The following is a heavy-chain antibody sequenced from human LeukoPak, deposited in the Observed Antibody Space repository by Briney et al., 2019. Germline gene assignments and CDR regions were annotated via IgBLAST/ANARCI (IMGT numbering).Heavy chain of an antibody. CDR3: ARGSRNSGSTHDFDY. CDR1: GFTFSSYG. D-gene: IGHD3-10*01. J-gene: IGHJ4*02. CDR2: ISSTSSYI. Sequence: PGGSLRLSCAASGFTFSSYGIHWVRQAPGKGLEWVSSISSTSSYIYYADSIKGRFTISRDNAKNSLYLQMNSLRAEDTAVYYCARGSRNSGSTHDFDYWGQGTLVTVSS. V-gene: IGHV3-21*01.